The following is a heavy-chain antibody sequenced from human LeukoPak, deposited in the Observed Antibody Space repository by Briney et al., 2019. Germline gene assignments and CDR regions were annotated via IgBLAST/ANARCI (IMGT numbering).Heavy chain of an antibody. CDR1: GFTFSTYA. CDR2: ICGSGGCT. CDR3: AKSTVGYSSGRYPGWPADC. D-gene: IGHD6-19*01. Sequence: PGGSLRLSCEASGFTFSTYAIYWVRQAPGKGREWVSGICGSGGCTYYADCVKGRFTISRDNSKNTVYLQMNSLTADDTAVYYCAKSTVGYSSGRYPGWPADCWGQGTLVTVSS. V-gene: IGHV3-23*01. J-gene: IGHJ4*02.